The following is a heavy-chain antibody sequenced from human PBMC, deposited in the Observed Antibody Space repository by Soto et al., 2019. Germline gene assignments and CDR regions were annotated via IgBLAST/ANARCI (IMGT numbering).Heavy chain of an antibody. J-gene: IGHJ4*02. D-gene: IGHD2-2*01. Sequence: PGGSLKLSCAASGFTFSSYAMSWVRQAPGKGREWVSAISGSGGSTYYADSVKGRFTISRDNSKNTLYLQMNSLRAEDTAVYYCAKDEIVVVPAAMPASVYWGQGTLVTVAS. V-gene: IGHV3-23*01. CDR3: AKDEIVVVPAAMPASVY. CDR2: ISGSGGST. CDR1: GFTFSSYA.